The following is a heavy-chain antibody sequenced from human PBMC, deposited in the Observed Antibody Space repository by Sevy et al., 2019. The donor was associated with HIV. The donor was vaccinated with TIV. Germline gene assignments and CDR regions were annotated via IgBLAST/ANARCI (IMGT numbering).Heavy chain of an antibody. CDR1: GYTFTAYY. V-gene: IGHV1-2*06. CDR3: ARAYCSGGTCYEGAY. CDR2: ISPMNGDT. Sequence: ASVNVSCKASGYTFTAYYIHWVRQAPGQGLEWMGRISPMNGDTNYAQKFQGRVTMTRDTSIGAVYLDLARLSSDDTAMYYCARAYCSGGTCYEGAYWGQGTLVTVSS. D-gene: IGHD2-15*01. J-gene: IGHJ4*02.